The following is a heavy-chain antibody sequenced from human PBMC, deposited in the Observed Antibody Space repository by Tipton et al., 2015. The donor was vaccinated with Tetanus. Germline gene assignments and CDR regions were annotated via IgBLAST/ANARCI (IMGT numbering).Heavy chain of an antibody. CDR1: GGPISSGDYY. J-gene: IGHJ5*02. D-gene: IGHD3-10*01. Sequence: TLSLTCTVSGGPISSGDYYWSWIRQHPGKGLEWIGYIFYNGRTDSNPSLKSRVNISVDRSKNQFFLKLNSVTAADTAVYFCARASVQGVGSGDWFDPWGQGTLVTVSS. V-gene: IGHV4-31*03. CDR3: ARASVQGVGSGDWFDP. CDR2: IFYNGRT.